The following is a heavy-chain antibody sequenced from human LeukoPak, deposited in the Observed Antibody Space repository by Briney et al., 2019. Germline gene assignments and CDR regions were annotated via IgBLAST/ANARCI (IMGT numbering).Heavy chain of an antibody. J-gene: IGHJ4*02. CDR2: IDYSGGST. Sequence: GGSLRLSCTASGFTLSSYEMSWIRQAPGKGLEWVSSIDYSGGSTHYADSVMGRFTISRDNSKNTLYLQLNSLRAEDTAVYYCAKEGGYGELSSYFDYWGQGTLVTVSS. CDR3: AKEGGYGELSSYFDY. V-gene: IGHV3-23*01. CDR1: GFTLSSYE. D-gene: IGHD3-16*02.